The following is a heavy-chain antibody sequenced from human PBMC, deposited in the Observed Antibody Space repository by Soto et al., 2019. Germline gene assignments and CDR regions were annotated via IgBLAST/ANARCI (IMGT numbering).Heavy chain of an antibody. Sequence: QVQLQQWGAGLLKPSETLSLTCAVYGGSFSGYYWTWIRQPPGTGLEWIGEINHSGSTNYNPYLKSRFSISVYTSKNQFSLKLTSVTAAVTAVYYFARDKITSLFDYWGQGTLVTVSS. CDR2: INHSGST. CDR1: GGSFSGYY. J-gene: IGHJ4*02. V-gene: IGHV4-34*01. D-gene: IGHD3-10*01. CDR3: ARDKITSLFDY.